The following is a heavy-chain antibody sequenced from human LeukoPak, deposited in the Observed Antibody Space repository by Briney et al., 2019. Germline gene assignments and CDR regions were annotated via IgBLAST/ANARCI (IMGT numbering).Heavy chain of an antibody. J-gene: IGHJ6*02. Sequence: SVKVSCKASGGIFSSYAISWVRQAPGQGLEWMGGIIPIFGTANYAQKFQGRVTITADDSTSTAYMELSSLRSEDTAVYYCARDSPCSTSCYALGYYYGMDVWGQGTTVTVSS. CDR1: GGIFSSYA. CDR2: IIPIFGTA. V-gene: IGHV1-69*13. CDR3: ARDSPCSTSCYALGYYYGMDV. D-gene: IGHD2-2*01.